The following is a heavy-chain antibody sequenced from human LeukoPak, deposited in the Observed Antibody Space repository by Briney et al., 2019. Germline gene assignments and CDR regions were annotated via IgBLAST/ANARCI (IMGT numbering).Heavy chain of an antibody. D-gene: IGHD7-27*01. CDR1: GFTFSSFW. CDR3: ARDNWGSPSHWFDP. Sequence: GGSLRLSCAASGFTFSSFWMSWVRQAPGKGLEWVANINQDGSGKYYVDSVKGRFIISRDNAQNSPYLQMNTLRAEDTAVYYCARDNWGSPSHWFDPWGQGTLVTVSS. J-gene: IGHJ5*02. V-gene: IGHV3-7*01. CDR2: INQDGSGK.